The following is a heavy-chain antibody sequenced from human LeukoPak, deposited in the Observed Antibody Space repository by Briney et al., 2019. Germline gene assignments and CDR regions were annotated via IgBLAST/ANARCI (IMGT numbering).Heavy chain of an antibody. V-gene: IGHV3-7*01. D-gene: IGHD3-3*01. Sequence: GGSLRLSCAASGFTFSGYWMSWVRQAPGKGLEWVANIKQDGSEKYYVDSVKGRFTISRDNAKNSLYLQMNSLRAEDTAVYYCARVHYDFWRGMYYFDYWGQGTLVTVSS. CDR1: GFTFSGYW. CDR2: IKQDGSEK. J-gene: IGHJ4*02. CDR3: ARVHYDFWRGMYYFDY.